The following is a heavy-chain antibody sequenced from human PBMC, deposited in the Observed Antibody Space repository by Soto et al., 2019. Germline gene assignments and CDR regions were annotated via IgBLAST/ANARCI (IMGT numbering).Heavy chain of an antibody. D-gene: IGHD3-16*02. CDR2: ISGAGDTT. Sequence: EVRLLESGGGLVQPGGSLRLSCEASGFTFSNFGMDWVRRAPGKGLEWISFISGAGDTTYYADSVKGRFIISRDNSKNTPYLQLNSRRTEETAIYFCAKSFTQSNVWRAYRHKTHFAYWGQGALVTVTS. CDR3: AKSFTQSNVWRAYRHKTHFAY. J-gene: IGHJ4*02. CDR1: GFTFSNFG. V-gene: IGHV3-23*01.